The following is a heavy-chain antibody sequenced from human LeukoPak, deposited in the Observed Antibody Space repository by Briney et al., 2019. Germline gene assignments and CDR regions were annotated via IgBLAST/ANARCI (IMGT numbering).Heavy chain of an antibody. J-gene: IGHJ4*02. CDR1: GFTFSEDY. CDR2: ISSSSNYK. Sequence: PGGSLRLSCAASGFTFSEDYMSWIRQAPGKGLEWVSYISSSSNYKYYADSVKGRFTISRDNAKNSLYLQMNSLRAEDTAVYYCARLTTTVTTPFDYWGQGTLVTVSS. D-gene: IGHD4-17*01. CDR3: ARLTTTVTTPFDY. V-gene: IGHV3-11*06.